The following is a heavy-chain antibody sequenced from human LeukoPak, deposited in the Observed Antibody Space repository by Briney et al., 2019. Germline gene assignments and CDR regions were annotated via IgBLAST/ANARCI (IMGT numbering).Heavy chain of an antibody. CDR3: ARLWFGELLRPDY. V-gene: IGHV4-38-2*01. CDR2: IYHSGST. J-gene: IGHJ4*02. CDR1: GYSISSGYY. D-gene: IGHD3-10*01. Sequence: PETLSLTCAVSGYSISSGYYWGWIRQPPGKGLEWIGSIYHSGSTYYNPSLKSRVTISVDTSKNQFSLKLSSVTAADTAVYYCARLWFGELLRPDYWGQGTLVTVSS.